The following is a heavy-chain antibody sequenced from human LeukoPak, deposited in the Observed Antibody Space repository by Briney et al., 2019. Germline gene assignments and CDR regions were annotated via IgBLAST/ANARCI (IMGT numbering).Heavy chain of an antibody. CDR2: IKQDGSET. CDR3: ARDPYSSSWSYGMDV. V-gene: IGHV3-7*05. J-gene: IGHJ6*02. CDR1: GFTFSNYW. Sequence: PGGSLRLSCAASGFTFSNYWMSWVRQTPEKGLEWVANIKQDGSETVYVDSVKGRFTISRDNAQTSLYLQMSSLGAEDTAVYYCARDPYSSSWSYGMDVWGQGTTVTVSS. D-gene: IGHD6-13*01.